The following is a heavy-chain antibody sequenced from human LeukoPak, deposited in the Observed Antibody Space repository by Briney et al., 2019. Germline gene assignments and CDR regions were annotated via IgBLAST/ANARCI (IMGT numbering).Heavy chain of an antibody. Sequence: SETLSLTCTVSGGSISSYYWSWIRQSAGKGLEWIGRIYTSGSTNYNPSLKGRVTMSVDTSKNQFSLKLSSVTAADTAVYYCAREALGATYLYCYYYYMDVWGKGTTVTISS. CDR2: IYTSGST. CDR1: GGSISSYY. CDR3: AREALGATYLYCYYYYMDV. J-gene: IGHJ6*03. D-gene: IGHD1-26*01. V-gene: IGHV4-4*07.